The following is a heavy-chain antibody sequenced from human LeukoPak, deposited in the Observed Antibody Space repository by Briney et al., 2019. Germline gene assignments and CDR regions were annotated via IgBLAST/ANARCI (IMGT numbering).Heavy chain of an antibody. CDR3: AKEHSVLTMMRGLDS. CDR2: ISVSGGSI. J-gene: IGHJ4*02. Sequence: PGGSLRLSCVASGFTFSNYALHWVRQAPGKGLEWVSGISVSGGSIYYADSVTGRFTISRDNSKDTLYLQMNSLRVEDTALYYCAKEHSVLTMMRGLDSWGQGTLVTVSS. CDR1: GFTFSNYA. D-gene: IGHD3-22*01. V-gene: IGHV3-23*01.